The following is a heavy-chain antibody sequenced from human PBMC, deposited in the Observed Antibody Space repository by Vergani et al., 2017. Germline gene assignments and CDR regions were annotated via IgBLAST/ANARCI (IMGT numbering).Heavy chain of an antibody. D-gene: IGHD6-13*01. CDR1: GFTFDDYA. CDR3: AKARRAAAGKYYYYGMDV. V-gene: IGHV3-9*01. Sequence: EVQLVESGGGLVQPGRSLRLFCAASGFTFDDYAMHWVRQAPGEGLEWVSGISWNSGSIGYADSVKGRFTISRDNAKKSLYLQMNSLRAEDTALYYCAKARRAAAGKYYYYGMDVWGQGTTVTVSS. CDR2: ISWNSGSI. J-gene: IGHJ6*02.